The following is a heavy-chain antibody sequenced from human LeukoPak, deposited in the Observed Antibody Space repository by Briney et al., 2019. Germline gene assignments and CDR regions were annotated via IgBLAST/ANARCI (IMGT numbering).Heavy chain of an antibody. J-gene: IGHJ4*02. CDR1: GFTFSSNA. CDR2: ISGSGGST. D-gene: IGHD3-3*01. CDR3: AKGLYYDFWSGPIG. V-gene: IGHV3-23*01. Sequence: PGGSLRLSCAASGFTFSSNAMSWVRQAPGKGLEWVSAISGSGGSTYYADSVKGRLTISRDNSKNTLYLQMNSLRAEDTAVYYCAKGLYYDFWSGPIGWGQGTLVTVSS.